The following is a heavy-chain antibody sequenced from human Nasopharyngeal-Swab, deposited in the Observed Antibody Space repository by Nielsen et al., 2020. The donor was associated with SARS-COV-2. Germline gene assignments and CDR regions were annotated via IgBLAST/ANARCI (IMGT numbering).Heavy chain of an antibody. J-gene: IGHJ4*02. CDR2: IYTSGNT. D-gene: IGHD6-19*01. Sequence: SETLSLTCTVSGGSISSYYWSWIRQPVGKGLEWIGRIYTSGNTNYNPSLKSRVTMSVDTSKNQFSLKLTSVTAADTAVYYCARGPDNSGFYAFPFWGQGILVTVSS. CDR3: ARGPDNSGFYAFPF. CDR1: GGSISSYY. V-gene: IGHV4-4*07.